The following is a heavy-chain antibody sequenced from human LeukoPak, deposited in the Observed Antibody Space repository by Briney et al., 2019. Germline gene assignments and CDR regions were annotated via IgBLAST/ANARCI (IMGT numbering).Heavy chain of an antibody. D-gene: IGHD3-22*01. V-gene: IGHV3-11*04. Sequence: GGSLRLSCAASGFTFSDYYMSWIRQAPGKGLEWVSYISGSGTNIYYADSVKGRFTVSRDNAKNSLYLQMNSLRAEDTAVYYCRGYYYDSSGYYLVDYWGQGTLVTVSS. CDR3: RGYYYDSSGYYLVDY. CDR2: ISGSGTNI. J-gene: IGHJ4*02. CDR1: GFTFSDYY.